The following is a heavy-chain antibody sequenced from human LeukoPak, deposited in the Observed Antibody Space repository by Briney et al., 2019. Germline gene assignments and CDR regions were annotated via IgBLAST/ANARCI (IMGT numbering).Heavy chain of an antibody. J-gene: IGHJ6*02. CDR3: ARDSITMVRGVRYYYYYYGMDV. CDR2: ISAYNGNT. V-gene: IGHV1-18*01. D-gene: IGHD3-10*01. Sequence: ASVKVSCKASGYTFTSYGISRVRQAPGQGLEWMGWISAYNGNTNYAQKLQGRVTMTTDTSTSTAYMELRSLRSDDTAVYYCARDSITMVRGVRYYYYYYGMDVWGQGTTVTVSS. CDR1: GYTFTSYG.